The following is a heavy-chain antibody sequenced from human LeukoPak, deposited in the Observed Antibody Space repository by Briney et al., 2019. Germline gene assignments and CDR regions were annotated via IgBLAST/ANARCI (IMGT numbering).Heavy chain of an antibody. CDR2: INQSGST. V-gene: IGHV4-34*01. CDR1: SVSFSGYY. Sequence: PSETLSLTCAVYSVSFSGYYWNWIRQPPGKGLEWIGEINQSGSTKYNPSLESRVTISVDTSKNQFSLKLSSMTAADTAVYYCARGPGSGSYFAWFDTWGQGALVTVSS. D-gene: IGHD3-10*01. CDR3: ARGPGSGSYFAWFDT. J-gene: IGHJ5*02.